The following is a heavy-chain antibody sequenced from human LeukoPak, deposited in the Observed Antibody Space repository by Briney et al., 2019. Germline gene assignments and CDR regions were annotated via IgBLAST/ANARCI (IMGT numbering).Heavy chain of an antibody. V-gene: IGHV4-39*07. CDR2: IYYIGST. J-gene: IGHJ4*02. Sequence: SETLSLTCTVSGDSISSSSYYWGWIRQPPGKGLGWIGSIYYIGSTCYNPSLKSRVTISVDTSKNQFSLKLSSVTAADTAVYYCARGYVSLFDYWGQGTLVTVS. CDR3: ARGYVSLFDY. CDR1: GDSISSSSYY. D-gene: IGHD5-12*01.